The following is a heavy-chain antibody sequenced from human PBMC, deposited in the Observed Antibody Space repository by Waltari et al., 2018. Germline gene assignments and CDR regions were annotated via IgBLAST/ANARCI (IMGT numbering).Heavy chain of an antibody. D-gene: IGHD2-15*01. CDR1: GGSFISSSYY. J-gene: IGHJ5*02. CDR3: ASQFCTGGTCHGWFDP. Sequence: HLQLKVSCPGLVMPSETLSLTCTVSGGSFISSSYYCLWLRQPPGKGLVWIGNIYYSGSTYYNPSLKSRVTISVDTSKNQFSLKLSSVTAADTAVYYCASQFCTGGTCHGWFDPWGQGTLVTVSS. V-gene: IGHV4-39*01. CDR2: IYYSGST.